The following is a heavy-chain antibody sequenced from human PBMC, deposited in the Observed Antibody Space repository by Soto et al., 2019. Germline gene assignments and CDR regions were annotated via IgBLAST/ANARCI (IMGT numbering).Heavy chain of an antibody. Sequence: TLSLTCTVSVGSSSSGGYYWSWILQHTGKGLEWIGYIYYSGSTYYNPSLKSRVTISVDTSKNQFSLKLSSVTAADTAVYYCARVLSDFWSGYYPNYYYGMDVWGQGTTVTVSS. V-gene: IGHV4-31*03. CDR2: IYYSGST. CDR3: ARVLSDFWSGYYPNYYYGMDV. J-gene: IGHJ6*02. CDR1: VGSSSSGGYY. D-gene: IGHD3-3*01.